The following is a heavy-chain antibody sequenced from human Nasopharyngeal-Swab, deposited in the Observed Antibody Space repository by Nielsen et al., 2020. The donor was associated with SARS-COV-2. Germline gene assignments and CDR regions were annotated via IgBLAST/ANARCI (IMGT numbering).Heavy chain of an antibody. Sequence: GGSLSLSCAASGFTFSSYAMSWVRQAPGKGLELVSAISGSGGSTYYADSVKGRFTISRDNSKNTLYLQMNSLRAEDTAVYYCAKDVGLTTFPYYYYYGMDVWGQGTTVTVSS. J-gene: IGHJ6*02. D-gene: IGHD4/OR15-4a*01. CDR1: GFTFSSYA. V-gene: IGHV3-23*01. CDR3: AKDVGLTTFPYYYYYGMDV. CDR2: ISGSGGST.